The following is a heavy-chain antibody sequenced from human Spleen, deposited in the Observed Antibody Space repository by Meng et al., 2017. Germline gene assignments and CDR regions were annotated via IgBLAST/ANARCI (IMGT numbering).Heavy chain of an antibody. CDR2: ISGSGGST. J-gene: IGHJ2*01. D-gene: IGHD3-22*01. V-gene: IGHV3-23*01. CDR1: GFTFSSYA. Sequence: ESLQIPCAASGFTFSSYAMSWVRQAPGKGLEWVSAISGSGGSTYYADSVKGRFTISRDNSKNTLYLQMNSLRAEDTAVYYCARHYYDSSGYPYWYFDLWGHGTLVTVSS. CDR3: ARHYYDSSGYPYWYFDL.